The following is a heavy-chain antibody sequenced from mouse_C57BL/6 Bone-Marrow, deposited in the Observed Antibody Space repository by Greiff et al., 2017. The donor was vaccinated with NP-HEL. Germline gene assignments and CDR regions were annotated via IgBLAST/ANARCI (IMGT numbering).Heavy chain of an antibody. CDR1: GYTFTEYT. CDR3: ARHEEGYYYGSEGFAY. J-gene: IGHJ3*01. D-gene: IGHD1-1*01. Sequence: QVQLQQSGAELVKPGASVKLSCKASGYTFTEYTIHWVKQRSGQGLEWIGWFYPGSGSIKYNEKFKDKATLTADKSSSTVYMELSRLTSEDSAVYYCARHEEGYYYGSEGFAYWGQGTLVTVSA. CDR2: FYPGSGSI. V-gene: IGHV1-62-2*01.